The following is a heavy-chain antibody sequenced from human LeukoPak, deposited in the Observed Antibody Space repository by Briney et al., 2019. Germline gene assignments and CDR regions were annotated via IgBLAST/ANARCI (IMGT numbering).Heavy chain of an antibody. J-gene: IGHJ4*02. CDR2: IYYSGTT. CDR3: ARGVYIAAAQYGY. V-gene: IGHV4-59*01. D-gene: IGHD6-13*01. CDR1: GGSISSYY. Sequence: SETLSLTCTVSGGSISSYYWSWIRQPPGRGLEWIGYIYYSGTTNYSPSLKSRVTISVDTSKNQFSLKLSSVTAADTAVYYCARGVYIAAAQYGYWGQGTLVTVSS.